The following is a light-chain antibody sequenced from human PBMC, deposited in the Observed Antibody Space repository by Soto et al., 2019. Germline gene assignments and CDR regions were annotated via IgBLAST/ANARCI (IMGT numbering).Light chain of an antibody. CDR2: GAS. V-gene: IGKV3-15*01. CDR3: QQYSKWPWT. CDR1: QSVSTS. J-gene: IGKJ1*01. Sequence: DIVMTQSPATLSVSPGERATLSCRARQSVSTSLAWPQQKPGQAPRLLIYGASTRATGIPARFSGSGSGTDFTLTNSRLQSEDFAVYYCQQYSKWPWTFGQGTKGEI.